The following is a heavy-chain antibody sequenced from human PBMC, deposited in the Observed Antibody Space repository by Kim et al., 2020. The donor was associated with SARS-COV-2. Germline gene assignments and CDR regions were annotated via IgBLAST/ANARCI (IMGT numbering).Heavy chain of an antibody. CDR3: AKDKGIIAAAGTFAY. V-gene: IGHV3-43*02. D-gene: IGHD6-13*01. Sequence: GGSLRLSCAASGFTFDDYAMHWVRQAPGKGLEWVSLISGDGGSTYYADSVKGRFTISRDNSKNSLYLQMNSLRTEDTALYYCAKDKGIIAAAGTFAYWGQGTLVTVSS. CDR1: GFTFDDYA. J-gene: IGHJ4*02. CDR2: ISGDGGST.